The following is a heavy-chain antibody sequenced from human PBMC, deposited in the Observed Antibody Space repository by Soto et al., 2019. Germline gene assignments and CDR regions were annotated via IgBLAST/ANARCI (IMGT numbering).Heavy chain of an antibody. V-gene: IGHV4-59*01. CDR3: AGDARYSYAYGYDY. J-gene: IGHJ4*02. Sequence: SETLSLTCSVSGGSISNSYWSWIRQPPGKGLEWIGYVYYSGSTNYNPSLKSRVTISVDTSKNQFSLKLSSVTAADTAVYYCAGDARYSYAYGYDYWGQGTLVTVSS. D-gene: IGHD5-18*01. CDR2: VYYSGST. CDR1: GGSISNSY.